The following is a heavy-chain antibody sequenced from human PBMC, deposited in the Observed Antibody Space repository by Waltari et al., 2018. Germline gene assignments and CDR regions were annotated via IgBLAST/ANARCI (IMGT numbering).Heavy chain of an antibody. CDR1: GFTFSSYS. Sequence: EVQLVESGGGLVKPGGSLRLSCAASGFTFSSYSMNWVRQAPGKGLEWVSSISSSSRYIYYADSVKGRFTISRDNAKNSLYLQMNSLRAEDTAVYYCVRVNWGKGRNFDYWGQGTLVTVSS. D-gene: IGHD7-27*01. J-gene: IGHJ4*02. V-gene: IGHV3-21*01. CDR2: ISSSSRYI. CDR3: VRVNWGKGRNFDY.